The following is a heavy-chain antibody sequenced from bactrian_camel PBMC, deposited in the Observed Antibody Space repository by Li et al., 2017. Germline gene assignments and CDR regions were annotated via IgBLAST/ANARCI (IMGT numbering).Heavy chain of an antibody. CDR2: ILSGAKST. V-gene: IGHV3S63*01. Sequence: HVQLVESGGGSVQAGGSLRLSCQASGYTNNWRYIGWFRQAPGKEREGLAAILSGAKSTIYAASVKGRFTISKDNAKNILYLQMNSLKPEDTAMYYCAVGGVCSKLRFVFWSQGTQVTVS. CDR3: AVGGVCSKLRFVF. J-gene: IGHJ6*01. CDR1: GYTNNWRY. D-gene: IGHD6*01.